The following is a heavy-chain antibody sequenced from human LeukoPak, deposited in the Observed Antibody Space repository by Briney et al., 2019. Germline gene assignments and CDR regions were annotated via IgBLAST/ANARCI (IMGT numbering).Heavy chain of an antibody. J-gene: IGHJ4*02. CDR1: GFSLSTSGVG. Sequence: SGPTLVKPTQTLTLTCTFSGFSLSTSGVGVGWIRQPPGKALEWLALIYWNDGKRYSPSLKSRLTITKDTSKNQVVLTMTNMDPVDTATYYCAHAIPDIVVVPAAYYFDYWGQGTLVTVSS. V-gene: IGHV2-5*01. D-gene: IGHD2-2*01. CDR2: IYWNDGK. CDR3: AHAIPDIVVVPAAYYFDY.